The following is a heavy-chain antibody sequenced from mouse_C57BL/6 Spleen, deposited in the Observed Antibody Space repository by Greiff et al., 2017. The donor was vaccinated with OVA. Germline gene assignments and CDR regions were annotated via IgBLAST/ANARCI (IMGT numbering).Heavy chain of an antibody. CDR1: GYTFTDYY. V-gene: IGHV1-76*01. D-gene: IGHD1-1*01. CDR2: IYPGSGNT. J-gene: IGHJ3*01. Sequence: QVQLKESGAELVRPGASVKLSCKASGYTFTDYYINWVKQRPGQGLEWIARIYPGSGNTYYNEKFKGKATLTAEKSSSTAYMQLSSLTSEDSAVYFCARDDYGSSPPFAYWGQGTLVTVSA. CDR3: ARDDYGSSPPFAY.